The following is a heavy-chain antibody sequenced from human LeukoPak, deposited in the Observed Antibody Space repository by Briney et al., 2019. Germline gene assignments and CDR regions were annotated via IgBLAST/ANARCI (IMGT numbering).Heavy chain of an antibody. CDR3: AKKEEAAAGYNWFDS. Sequence: PGGSLRLSRAASGFTFSTYAMSWVRQAPGKGLEWVSTISGSGGSTYYADSVKGRFTISRDNSKNTVFLQMNSLRAEDTAVYYCAKKEEAAAGYNWFDSWGQGTLVTVSS. CDR1: GFTFSTYA. D-gene: IGHD6-13*01. CDR2: ISGSGGST. J-gene: IGHJ5*01. V-gene: IGHV3-23*01.